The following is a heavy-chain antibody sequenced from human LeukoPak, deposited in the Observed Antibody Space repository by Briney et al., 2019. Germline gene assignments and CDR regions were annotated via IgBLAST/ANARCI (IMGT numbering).Heavy chain of an antibody. CDR1: GRSISGSSYY. J-gene: IGHJ4*02. Sequence: SETLSLTCTVSGRSISGSSYYWGWLRQPPGKGLEWIGSFSYSGSTYYNPSLKSRVTISVDTSKNQFSLRFSSVTAADTAVHYCARQVVVRGVIRRRNAFFDYWGQGTLVTVSS. D-gene: IGHD3-10*02. CDR2: FSYSGST. V-gene: IGHV4-39*07. CDR3: ARQVVVRGVIRRRNAFFDY.